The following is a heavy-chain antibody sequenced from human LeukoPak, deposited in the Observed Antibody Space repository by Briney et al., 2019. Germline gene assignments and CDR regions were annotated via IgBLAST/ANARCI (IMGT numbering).Heavy chain of an antibody. D-gene: IGHD3-10*01. V-gene: IGHV1-8*01. CDR2: MNPNSGNT. CDR3: ARDPLWFGELLGVDY. Sequence: ASVKVSCKASGYTFTSYDINWVRQATGQGLEWMGWMNPNSGNTGCAQKFQGRVTMTTDTSTSTAYMELRSLRSDDTAVYYCARDPLWFGELLGVDYWGQGTLVTVSS. CDR1: GYTFTSYD. J-gene: IGHJ4*02.